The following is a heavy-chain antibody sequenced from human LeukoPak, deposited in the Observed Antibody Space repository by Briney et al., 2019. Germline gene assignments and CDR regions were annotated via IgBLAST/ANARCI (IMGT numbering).Heavy chain of an antibody. CDR1: GFTFSSYA. CDR2: ISYDGSNK. J-gene: IGHJ3*02. Sequence: GGSLRLSCAASGFTFSSYAMHWVRQAPGKGLEWVAVISYDGSNKYYADSVKGRFTISRDNSKNTLYLQMNSLRAEDTAVYYCARVRGYYVSGSYYGAFDIWGQGTMVTVSS. D-gene: IGHD3-10*01. CDR3: ARVRGYYVSGSYYGAFDI. V-gene: IGHV3-30*04.